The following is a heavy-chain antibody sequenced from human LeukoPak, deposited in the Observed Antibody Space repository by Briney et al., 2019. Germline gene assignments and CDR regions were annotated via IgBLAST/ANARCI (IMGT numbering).Heavy chain of an antibody. J-gene: IGHJ4*02. D-gene: IGHD5-24*01. CDR3: AKDRYGYNDYFDY. V-gene: IGHV3-30-3*01. Sequence: GGSLRLSCAASGFTFSSYAMHWVRQAPGKGLEWVAVISYDGSNKDFADSVKGRFTISRDNSKNTLYLQMNSLRAEDTAVYYCAKDRYGYNDYFDYWGQGTLVTVSS. CDR1: GFTFSSYA. CDR2: ISYDGSNK.